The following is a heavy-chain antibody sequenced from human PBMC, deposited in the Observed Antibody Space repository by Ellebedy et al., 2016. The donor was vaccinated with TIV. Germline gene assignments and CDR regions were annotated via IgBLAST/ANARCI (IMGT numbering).Heavy chain of an antibody. D-gene: IGHD1-26*01. J-gene: IGHJ6*02. CDR1: GGTFSSYA. CDR2: IIPIFGTA. Sequence: AASVKVSCKASGGTFSSYAISWVRQAPGQGLEWMGGIIPIFGTANYAQKFQGRVTITADESTSTAYMELSSLRSEDTAVYYCARGYSGSYYRVPGMDVWGQGTTVTVSS. V-gene: IGHV1-69*13. CDR3: ARGYSGSYYRVPGMDV.